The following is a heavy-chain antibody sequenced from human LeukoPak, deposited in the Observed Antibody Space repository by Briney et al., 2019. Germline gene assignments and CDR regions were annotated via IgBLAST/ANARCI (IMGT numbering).Heavy chain of an antibody. CDR2: ISSSSSYI. Sequence: GGPLRLSCAASGFTFSSYSMNWLRQAPGKGLEGVSFISSSSSYIYYADSMKGRFTISRDNAKNSLYLQMNSLRAEDTAVYYCARDQWLQSDYYMDVWGKGTTVTVSS. CDR1: GFTFSSYS. V-gene: IGHV3-21*01. D-gene: IGHD5-18*01. CDR3: ARDQWLQSDYYMDV. J-gene: IGHJ6*03.